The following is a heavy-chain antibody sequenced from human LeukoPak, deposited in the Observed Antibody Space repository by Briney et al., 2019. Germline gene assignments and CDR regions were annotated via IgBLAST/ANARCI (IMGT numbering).Heavy chain of an antibody. J-gene: IGHJ5*02. CDR1: GYAFTSYA. Sequence: PEASVTVSCTASGYAFTSYAMNWVRQAPGQGLEGVGWINTNTGNPTYAQGFTGRFVFSLDTSVSTAYLQISSLKAEDTAVYYCARRQGAVAGSRWFDPWGQGTLVTVSS. CDR2: INTNTGNP. D-gene: IGHD6-19*01. V-gene: IGHV7-4-1*02. CDR3: ARRQGAVAGSRWFDP.